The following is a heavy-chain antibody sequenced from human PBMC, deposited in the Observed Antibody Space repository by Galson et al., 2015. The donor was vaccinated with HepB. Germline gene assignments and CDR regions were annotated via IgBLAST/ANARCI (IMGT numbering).Heavy chain of an antibody. CDR2: IVVGSGNT. CDR3: AADLGYCSGGSRYGGMDV. CDR1: GFTFTSSA. V-gene: IGHV1-58*01. Sequence: SVKVSCKASGFTFTSSAVQWVRQARGQRLEWIGWIVVGSGNTNYAQKFQERVTITRDMSTSTAYMELSSLRSEDTAVYYCAADLGYCSGGSRYGGMDVWGQGTTVTVSS. J-gene: IGHJ6*02. D-gene: IGHD2-15*01.